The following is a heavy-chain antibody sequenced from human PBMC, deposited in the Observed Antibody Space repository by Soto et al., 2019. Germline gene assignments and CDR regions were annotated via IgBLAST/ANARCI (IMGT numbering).Heavy chain of an antibody. V-gene: IGHV3-33*01. J-gene: IGHJ5*02. CDR1: GFTFSSYG. Sequence: GGSLRLSCAASGFTFSSYGMHWVRQAPGKGLEWVAVIWYDGSNKYYADSVKGRFTISRDNSKNTLYLQMNSLRAEDTAVYYCARGFYYGPAGCFDPWGQGTLVTVSS. D-gene: IGHD3-10*01. CDR3: ARGFYYGPAGCFDP. CDR2: IWYDGSNK.